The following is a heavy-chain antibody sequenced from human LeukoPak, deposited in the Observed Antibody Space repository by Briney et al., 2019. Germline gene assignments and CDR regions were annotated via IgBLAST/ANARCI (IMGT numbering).Heavy chain of an antibody. Sequence: PSETLSLTCTVSGGSISSYYWSWIRQPPGKGLEWIGEINHSGSTNYNPSLKSRVTISVDTSKNQFSLKLSSVTAADTAVYYCARGGRRNYGDYEVWFDPWGQGTLVTVSS. V-gene: IGHV4-34*01. J-gene: IGHJ5*02. D-gene: IGHD4-17*01. CDR3: ARGGRRNYGDYEVWFDP. CDR2: INHSGST. CDR1: GGSISSYY.